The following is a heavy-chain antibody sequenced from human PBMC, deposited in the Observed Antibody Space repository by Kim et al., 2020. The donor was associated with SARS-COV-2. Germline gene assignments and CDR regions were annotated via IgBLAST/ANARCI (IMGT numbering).Heavy chain of an antibody. Sequence: ASVKVSCKASGYIFTSYPMHWVRQAPGQRPEWMGWINTGNGNTQYSQKFQGRVAITRDTSASTAYMELRSLRSEDTAVYYCARIRCSGGSCYALDSWGQGTLVTVST. CDR3: ARIRCSGGSCYALDS. D-gene: IGHD2-15*01. CDR2: INTGNGNT. V-gene: IGHV1-3*04. J-gene: IGHJ4*02. CDR1: GYIFTSYP.